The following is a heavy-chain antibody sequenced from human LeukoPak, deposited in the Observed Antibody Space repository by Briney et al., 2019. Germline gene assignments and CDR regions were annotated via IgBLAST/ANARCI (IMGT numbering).Heavy chain of an antibody. CDR1: GYTFTSYD. CDR3: ARRCSSTSCYIYAFDI. Sequence: ASVKVSCKASGYTFTSYDINWVRQATGQGLEWMGWMSPNSGNTGYAQKFQGRVTMTRNTSISTAYMELSSLRSEDTAVYYCARRCSSTSCYIYAFDIWGQGTMVTVSS. D-gene: IGHD2-2*02. CDR2: MSPNSGNT. J-gene: IGHJ3*02. V-gene: IGHV1-8*01.